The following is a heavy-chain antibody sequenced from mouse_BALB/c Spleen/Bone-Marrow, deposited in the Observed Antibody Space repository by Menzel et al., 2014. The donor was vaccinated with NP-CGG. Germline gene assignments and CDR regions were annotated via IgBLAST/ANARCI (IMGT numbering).Heavy chain of an antibody. CDR3: ASYVYGYYLDY. CDR1: GFNIKDTY. Sequence: EVQLVESGAELVTPGASVKLSCTASGFNIKDTYMHWVKQRPEQGLEWIGRIDPANGNTKYDPKFQGKATITADTSSNTAYLQLSSLTSEDTAVYYCASYVYGYYLDYWGQGTTLTVSS. CDR2: IDPANGNT. J-gene: IGHJ2*01. D-gene: IGHD2-2*01. V-gene: IGHV14-3*02.